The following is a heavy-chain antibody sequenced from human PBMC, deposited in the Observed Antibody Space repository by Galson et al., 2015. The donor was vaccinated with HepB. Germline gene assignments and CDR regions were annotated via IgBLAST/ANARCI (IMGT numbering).Heavy chain of an antibody. V-gene: IGHV1-3*01. CDR3: ARGGDVLWFGELSEYYFDY. D-gene: IGHD3-10*01. Sequence: SVKVSCKASGYTFTSYAMHWVRQAPGQRLEWMGWINAGNGNTKYSQKFQGRVTITRDTSASTAYMELSSLRSEDTAVYYCARGGDVLWFGELSEYYFDYWGQGTLVTVSS. J-gene: IGHJ4*02. CDR2: INAGNGNT. CDR1: GYTFTSYA.